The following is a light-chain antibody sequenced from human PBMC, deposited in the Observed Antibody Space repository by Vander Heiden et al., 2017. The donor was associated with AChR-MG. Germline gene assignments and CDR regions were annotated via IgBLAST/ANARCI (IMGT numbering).Light chain of an antibody. Sequence: SYELPQPPSVSVSPGQTASITCSGDNLGDKYACWYQQKPGQSPVLVIYQDSKRPSGIPERFSGSNSGNTATLTISGTQAMDEADYYCQAWDSSIRFGGGTKLTVL. CDR2: QDS. CDR1: NLGDKY. CDR3: QAWDSSIR. J-gene: IGLJ2*01. V-gene: IGLV3-1*01.